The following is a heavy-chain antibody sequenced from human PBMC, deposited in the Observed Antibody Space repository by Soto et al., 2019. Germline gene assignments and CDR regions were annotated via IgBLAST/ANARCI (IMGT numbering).Heavy chain of an antibody. CDR1: GFNFRTYI. Sequence: EVQLVESGGGLVKPGGSLRLSCAASGFNFRTYIMNWVRQAPGKGLEWVSSISPSSTYINSADSVKGRFTISRDDATNSVFLQMNSLRAEDTAVYYCARKDCSNGLCAFDYWGQGTLVTVSS. J-gene: IGHJ4*02. CDR3: ARKDCSNGLCAFDY. CDR2: ISPSSTYI. V-gene: IGHV3-21*01. D-gene: IGHD2-8*01.